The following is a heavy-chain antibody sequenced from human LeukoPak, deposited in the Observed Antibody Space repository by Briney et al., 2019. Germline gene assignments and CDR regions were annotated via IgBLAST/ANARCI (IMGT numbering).Heavy chain of an antibody. V-gene: IGHV3-11*06. CDR1: GFNLSDYY. CDR3: ARDQVVITVPFDY. J-gene: IGHJ4*02. CDR2: ISSSSSYT. Sequence: PGGSLRLSCAASGFNLSDYYMSWIRQAPGKGLEWVSYISSSSSYTNYADSVKGRFTISRDNPKNSLYLQMNSLRAEDTAVYYCARDQVVITVPFDYWGQGTLVTVSS. D-gene: IGHD3-22*01.